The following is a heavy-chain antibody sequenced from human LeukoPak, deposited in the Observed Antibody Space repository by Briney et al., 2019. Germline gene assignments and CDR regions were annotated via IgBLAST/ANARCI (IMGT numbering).Heavy chain of an antibody. J-gene: IGHJ3*02. Sequence: GGSLRLSCAASGFTFSSYGMHWVRQAPGKGLEWVAFIRYDGSNKYYADSVKGRFTISRDNSKNTLYLQMNSLRAEDTAVYYCANSNTYCSSTSCPTEAFDIWGQGTMVTVSS. V-gene: IGHV3-30*02. D-gene: IGHD2-2*01. CDR2: IRYDGSNK. CDR1: GFTFSSYG. CDR3: ANSNTYCSSTSCPTEAFDI.